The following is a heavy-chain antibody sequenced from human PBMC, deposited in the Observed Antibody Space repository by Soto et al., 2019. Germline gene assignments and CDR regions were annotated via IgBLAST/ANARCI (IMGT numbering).Heavy chain of an antibody. CDR2: IYYSGST. CDR1: GDSIAKSTYY. CDR3: AGFVVPASRNSDFDY. V-gene: IGHV4-39*01. J-gene: IGHJ4*02. D-gene: IGHD2-15*01. Sequence: TSETLSLTCTVSGDSIAKSTYYWAWVRQTPGKGLDWIGNIYYSGSTFYNPSLRSRVTLSVDTSKNQFSLRLNSVTVADTAVYFCAGFVVPASRNSDFDYWGQGTLVTVSS.